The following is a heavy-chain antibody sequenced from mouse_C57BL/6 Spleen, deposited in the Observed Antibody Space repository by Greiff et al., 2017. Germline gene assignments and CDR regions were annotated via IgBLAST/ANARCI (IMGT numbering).Heavy chain of an antibody. CDR2: IDPSDSET. J-gene: IGHJ3*01. D-gene: IGHD3-3*01. Sequence: QVQLQQPGAELVRPGSSVKLSCKASGYTFTSYWMHWVKQRPIQGLEWIGNIDPSDSETHSNQKFKDKATLTVDKSSSTAYMQLSSLTSEGSAVYYCAGGTGFAYWGQGTLVTVSA. CDR1: GYTFTSYW. CDR3: AGGTGFAY. V-gene: IGHV1-52*01.